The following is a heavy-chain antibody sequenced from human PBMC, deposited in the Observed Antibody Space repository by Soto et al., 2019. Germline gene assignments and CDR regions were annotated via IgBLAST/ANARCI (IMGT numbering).Heavy chain of an antibody. D-gene: IGHD5-12*01. CDR2: IYHNGSP. CDR3: ARHVRWSGYAERHFDY. J-gene: IGHJ4*02. V-gene: IGHV4-4*02. CDR1: GGSISSTNW. Sequence: PSETLSLTCVVSGGSISSTNWWTWVRQPPGKRLEWIGEIYHNGSPTYSPSLRGRATISVDKSNNQFSLRLRSVTAADTAVYYCARHVRWSGYAERHFDYWGQGTLVTVSS.